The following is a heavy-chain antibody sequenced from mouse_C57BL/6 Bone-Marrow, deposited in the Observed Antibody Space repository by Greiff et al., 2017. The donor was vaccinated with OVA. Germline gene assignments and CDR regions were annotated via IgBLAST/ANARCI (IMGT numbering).Heavy chain of an antibody. CDR1: GYTFTSYG. D-gene: IGHD2-5*01. J-gene: IGHJ3*01. Sequence: QVQLQQSGAELARPGASVKLSCKASGYTFTSYGISWVKQRTGQGPEWIGEIYPRSGNTYYNEKFKGKATLTADKSSSTAYMELRSLTSEDSAVYFCARRGYSNYGFAYWGQGTLVTVSA. V-gene: IGHV1-81*01. CDR2: IYPRSGNT. CDR3: ARRGYSNYGFAY.